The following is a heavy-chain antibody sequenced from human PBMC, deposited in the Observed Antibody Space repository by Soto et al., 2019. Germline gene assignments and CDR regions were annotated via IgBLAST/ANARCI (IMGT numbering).Heavy chain of an antibody. D-gene: IGHD6-13*01. V-gene: IGHV3-30-3*01. Sequence: SLRLSCAASGFTFSSHAMHWVRQAPGKGLEWVAVISYDGIKKYYADSVNGRFTISRDNSKNTLYLQMNSLRADDTAVYYCARDRGQPLPYYFDYWGQGTLVTVSS. CDR3: ARDRGQPLPYYFDY. J-gene: IGHJ4*02. CDR1: GFTFSSHA. CDR2: ISYDGIKK.